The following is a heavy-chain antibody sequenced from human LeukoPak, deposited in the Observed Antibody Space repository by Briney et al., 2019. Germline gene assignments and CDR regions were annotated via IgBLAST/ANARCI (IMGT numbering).Heavy chain of an antibody. CDR3: ARTTRYCSGGSCRRFDP. J-gene: IGHJ5*02. D-gene: IGHD2-15*01. CDR1: GGSISSGGYY. Sequence: SETLSLTCTVSGGSISSGGYYWSWIRQHPGKGLEWIGYIYYSGSTYYNPSLKSRVTISVDTSKNQFSLKLSSVTAADTAVYYCARTTRYCSGGSCRRFDPWGQGTLVTVSS. CDR2: IYYSGST. V-gene: IGHV4-31*03.